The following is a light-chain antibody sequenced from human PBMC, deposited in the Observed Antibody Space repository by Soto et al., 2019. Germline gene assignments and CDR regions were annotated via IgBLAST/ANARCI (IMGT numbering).Light chain of an antibody. J-gene: IGKJ4*01. CDR3: QQYDNLPLT. CDR1: QDIYNY. Sequence: DIQMTQSPSSLSASVGDRVTITCQASQDIYNYLNWYQQKPGKAPRLLIYDASTLETGVPSRFSGNESGTDFTFTISSLQPEDLATYYCQQYDNLPLTFGGGTKVDIK. V-gene: IGKV1-33*01. CDR2: DAS.